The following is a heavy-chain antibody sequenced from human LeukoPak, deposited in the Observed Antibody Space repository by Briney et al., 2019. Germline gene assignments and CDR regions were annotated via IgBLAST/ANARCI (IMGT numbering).Heavy chain of an antibody. D-gene: IGHD3-10*01. J-gene: IGHJ4*02. CDR1: GGSISSGSYY. CDR2: IYTSGST. Sequence: PSETLSLTCTVSGGSISSGSYYWSWIRQPAGKGLEWIGRIYTSGSTNYNPSLKSRVTISVDTSKNQFSLKLSSVTAADTAVYYCARDGTSAFYYYGSGSYRGLDYWGQGTLVTVSS. CDR3: ARDGTSAFYYYGSGSYRGLDY. V-gene: IGHV4-61*02.